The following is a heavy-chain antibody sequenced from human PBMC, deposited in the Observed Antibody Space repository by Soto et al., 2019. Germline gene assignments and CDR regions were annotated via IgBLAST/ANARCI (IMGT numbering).Heavy chain of an antibody. CDR3: ARNMGVFWSGYPEGRFDY. D-gene: IGHD3-3*01. CDR1: GFTFTNYW. V-gene: IGHV3-7*01. Sequence: EAQLVESGGGLVQPGGSLRLSCAASGFTFTNYWMSWVRQAPGKGLEWVANIKQDGSEKYYADSAKGRFIISRDSAKTSLYMQMNSLRAEDTAVDYCARNMGVFWSGYPEGRFDYWGQGTPVTVSS. CDR2: IKQDGSEK. J-gene: IGHJ4*02.